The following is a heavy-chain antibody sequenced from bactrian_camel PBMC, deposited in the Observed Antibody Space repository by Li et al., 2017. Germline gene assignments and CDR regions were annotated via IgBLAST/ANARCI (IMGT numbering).Heavy chain of an antibody. Sequence: QVQLVESGGGLVQPGGSLRLSCAASGFTFSSRHFGWVRQAPGKGLDGVSSISGDSSRTWYADSVKGRFTISRDNAKNTVYLQMNSLRSEDTALYYCARYRDGGTSNFDYWGQGTQVTVS. CDR2: ISGDSSRT. CDR1: GFTFSSRH. J-gene: IGHJ6*01. D-gene: IGHD6*01. CDR3: ARYRDGGTSNFDY. V-gene: IGHV3-2*01.